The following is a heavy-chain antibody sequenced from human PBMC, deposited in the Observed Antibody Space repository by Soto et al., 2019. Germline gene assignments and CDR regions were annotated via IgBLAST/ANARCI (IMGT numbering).Heavy chain of an antibody. CDR3: ARGGAILTGYYDY. V-gene: IGHV3-48*01. J-gene: IGHJ4*02. CDR1: GFTFSSYS. CDR2: ISSSSSTI. Sequence: EVQLVESGGVLVQPGGSLRLSCAASGFTFSSYSMYWVRQAPGKGLEWVSYISSSSSTIYYADSVKGRFTISRDNAKNSLYLQMNSLRAEDTAVYYCARGGAILTGYYDYWGQGTLVTVSS. D-gene: IGHD3-9*01.